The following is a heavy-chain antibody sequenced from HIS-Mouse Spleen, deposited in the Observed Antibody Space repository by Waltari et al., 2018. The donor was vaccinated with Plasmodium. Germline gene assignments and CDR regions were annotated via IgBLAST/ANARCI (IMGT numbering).Heavy chain of an antibody. D-gene: IGHD2-15*01. Sequence: QVQLVESGGGVVQPGRSLRLSCAASGFTFSSSALHWVRQAPGKVRGWVAVISYDGSNKYYADSVKGRFTISRDKSKNTLYLQMNSLRAEDTAVYYCAREGGYCSGGSCYSGQGFDIWGQGTMVTVSS. CDR3: AREGGYCSGGSCYSGQGFDI. J-gene: IGHJ3*02. V-gene: IGHV3-30-3*01. CDR2: ISYDGSNK. CDR1: GFTFSSSA.